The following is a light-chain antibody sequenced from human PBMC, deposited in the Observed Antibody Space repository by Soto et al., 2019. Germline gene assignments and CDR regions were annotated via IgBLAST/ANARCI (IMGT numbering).Light chain of an antibody. V-gene: IGLV2-14*01. CDR2: DVS. CDR3: SSYTSSSTSVV. J-gene: IGLJ2*01. Sequence: QSVLTKPASVSGSPGQSITISCTGTSSDVGTYNYVSWYQQHPGKAPKLMIYDVSYRPSGVSDRFSGSKSGNTASLTISGLQAEDEADYYCSSYTSSSTSVVFGGGTKLTVL. CDR1: SSDVGTYNY.